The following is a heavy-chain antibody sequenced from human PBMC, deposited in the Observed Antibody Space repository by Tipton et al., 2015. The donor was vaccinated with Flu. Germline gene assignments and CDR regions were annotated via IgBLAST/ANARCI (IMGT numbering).Heavy chain of an antibody. V-gene: IGHV1-18*01. D-gene: IGHD2-15*01. J-gene: IGHJ6*02. CDR2: ISAYNGNT. CDR3: ARVEGYCSGGICDYYYYGMDV. Sequence: QLVQSGAEVKKPGASVKVSCKASGYTFTSYGISWVRQAPGQGLEWMGWISAYNGNTNYAQKLQGRVTMTTDTSTSTAYMELRSLRSDDTAVYSCARVEGYCSGGICDYYYYGMDVWGQGTTVTVSS. CDR1: GYTFTSYG.